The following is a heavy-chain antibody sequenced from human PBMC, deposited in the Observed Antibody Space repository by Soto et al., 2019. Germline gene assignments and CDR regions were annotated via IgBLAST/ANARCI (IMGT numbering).Heavy chain of an antibody. D-gene: IGHD3-3*01. CDR2: IKSKSDGGTT. Sequence: GGSLRLSCAASGFTFSNAWMNWVRQAPGKGLEWVGRIKSKSDGGTTDYVTAVKGRFTISRDDSENTVFLQMNSLITDDTGVYYCTTGKSGPDYWGQGTQVTVSS. CDR1: GFTFSNAW. V-gene: IGHV3-15*07. CDR3: TTGKSGPDY. J-gene: IGHJ4*02.